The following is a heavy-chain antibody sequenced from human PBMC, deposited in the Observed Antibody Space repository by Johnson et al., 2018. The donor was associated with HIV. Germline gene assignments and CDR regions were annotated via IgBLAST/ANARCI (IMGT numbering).Heavy chain of an antibody. J-gene: IGHJ3*02. V-gene: IGHV3-15*01. CDR2: IKSKTDGGTT. D-gene: IGHD3-22*01. Sequence: MLLVESGGGLVQPGGSLRLSCAASGFTVSSNYMSWVRQAPGKGLEWVCRIKSKTDGGTTDYAAPVKGRFTISRDDSKNTLYLQMNSLKTEDTAVYYCSRLVNYYVSRGYYVPGALDIWGQGTTVTVSS. CDR1: GFTVSSNY. CDR3: SRLVNYYVSRGYYVPGALDI.